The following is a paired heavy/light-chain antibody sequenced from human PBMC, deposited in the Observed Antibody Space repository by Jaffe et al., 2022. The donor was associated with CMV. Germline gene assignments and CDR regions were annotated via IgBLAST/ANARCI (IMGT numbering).Heavy chain of an antibody. Sequence: QVTLRESGPALVKPTQTLTLTCTFSGFSLSTRGMSVAWIRQPPGKALEWLARIDWDDDKFYTTSLKTRLTISKDTSKNQVVLIMTNMDPVDTATYYCARIRKDYYDSSGYYYGIVDYWGQGTLVTVSS. J-gene: IGHJ4*02. D-gene: IGHD3-22*01. V-gene: IGHV2-70*17. CDR1: GFSLSTRGMS. CDR3: ARIRKDYYDSSGYYYGIVDY. CDR2: IDWDDDK.
Light chain of an antibody. CDR2: GAS. V-gene: IGKV3-20*01. J-gene: IGKJ4*01. Sequence: EIVLTQSPDTLSLSPGERATFSCRASQSVSSSYLAWYQQKPGQAPRLLIYGASSRATGIPDRFSGSASGTDFTLTISRLEPEDFAVYFCQKYGNSPRLTFGGGTKVEIK. CDR3: QKYGNSPRLT. CDR1: QSVSSSY.